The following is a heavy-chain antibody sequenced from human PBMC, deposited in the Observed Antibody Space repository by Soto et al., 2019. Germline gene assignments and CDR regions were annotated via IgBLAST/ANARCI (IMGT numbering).Heavy chain of an antibody. Sequence: GESLKISCAASGFTFSSYAMSWVRQAPGKGLEWVSAISGSGGSTYYADSVKGRFTISRDNSKNTLYLQMNSLRAEDTAVYYCASLMVYDYWGQGTLVTVSS. CDR2: ISGSGGST. D-gene: IGHD2-8*01. V-gene: IGHV3-23*01. CDR1: GFTFSSYA. J-gene: IGHJ4*02. CDR3: ASLMVYDY.